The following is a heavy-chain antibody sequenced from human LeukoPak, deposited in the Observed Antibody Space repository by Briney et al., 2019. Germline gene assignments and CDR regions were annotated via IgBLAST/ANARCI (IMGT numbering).Heavy chain of an antibody. CDR1: GGSISTSSYY. D-gene: IGHD3-10*01. V-gene: IGHV4-39*07. CDR3: ARASGSYGSGSYFGGAFDI. J-gene: IGHJ3*02. CDR2: MYYSGTT. Sequence: SGTLSLTCTVSGGSISTSSYYWGWIRQPPGKGLEWIGSMYYSGTTYYNPSLRSRVTISVDTSKNQFSLKLNSVTAADTAVYYCARASGSYGSGSYFGGAFDIWGQGTMVTVSS.